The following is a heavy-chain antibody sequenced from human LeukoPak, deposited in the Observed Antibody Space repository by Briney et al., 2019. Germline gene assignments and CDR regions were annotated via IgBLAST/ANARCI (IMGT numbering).Heavy chain of an antibody. CDR1: GFTFSSYS. V-gene: IGHV3-21*01. CDR3: AREAVSFYMDV. CDR2: ISSSSSYI. J-gene: IGHJ6*03. Sequence: GGSLRLSCAASGFTFSSYSMNWVRQAPGKGLEWVSSISSSSSYIYYADSVKGRFTISRDNAKNSLYLQMNSLRAEDTAVYYCAREAVSFYMDVWGKGTTVTVSS.